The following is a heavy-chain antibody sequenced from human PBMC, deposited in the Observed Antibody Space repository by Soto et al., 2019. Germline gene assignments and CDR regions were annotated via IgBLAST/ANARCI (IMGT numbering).Heavy chain of an antibody. D-gene: IGHD2-15*01. V-gene: IGHV1-18*01. CDR3: ARLWYCSGGSCPLQPYYYYGMDV. Sequence: ASVKVSCKASGYTFTSYGISWVRQAPGQGLEWMGWTSAYNGNTNYAQKLQGRVTITADESTSTAYMELSSLRSEDTAVYYCARLWYCSGGSCPLQPYYYYGMDVWGQGTTVTVSS. CDR2: TSAYNGNT. CDR1: GYTFTSYG. J-gene: IGHJ6*02.